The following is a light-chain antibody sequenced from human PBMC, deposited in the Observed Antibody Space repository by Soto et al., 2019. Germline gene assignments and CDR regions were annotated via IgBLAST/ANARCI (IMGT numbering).Light chain of an antibody. CDR3: SSYTSSRTLLYV. V-gene: IGLV2-14*01. CDR1: SSDVGGYNY. Sequence: QSALTQPASVSGSPGQSITISCTGTSSDVGGYNYVSWYQQHPGKAPKLRIYDVSNRPSGVSNRFSGSKSGNTASLTISGLKAEDEADYYCSSYTSSRTLLYVFGTGTKLTVL. J-gene: IGLJ1*01. CDR2: DVS.